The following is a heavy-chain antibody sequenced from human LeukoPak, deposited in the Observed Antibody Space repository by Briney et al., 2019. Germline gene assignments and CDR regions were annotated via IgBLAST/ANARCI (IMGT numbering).Heavy chain of an antibody. J-gene: IGHJ6*03. V-gene: IGHV1-69*13. CDR2: IIPIFGTA. Sequence: ASVKVSCKASGGTFSSYAISWVRQAPGQGLEWMGGIIPIFGTANYAQKFQGRVTITADESTSTAYMELSSLRSEDTAVYYCAARVTTTSNYYYYMDVWGKGTTVTISS. D-gene: IGHD4-17*01. CDR3: AARVTTTSNYYYYMDV. CDR1: GGTFSSYA.